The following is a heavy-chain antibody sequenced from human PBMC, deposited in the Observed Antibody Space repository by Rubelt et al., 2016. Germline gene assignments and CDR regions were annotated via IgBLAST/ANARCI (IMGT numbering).Heavy chain of an antibody. J-gene: IGHJ4*02. D-gene: IGHD1-7*01. CDR2: ISAYNGNT. CDR1: GYTFTSYG. Sequence: QVQLVQSGAEVKKPGASVKVSCKASGYTFTSYGISWVRQAPGQGLEWMGWISAYNGNTNYAQKLQGRVPMTTDTSPRTAYMGLRSLRSDDTAVYYCARDLPPFRRYNWNFPLDYWGQGTLVTVSS. V-gene: IGHV1-18*01. CDR3: ARDLPPFRRYNWNFPLDY.